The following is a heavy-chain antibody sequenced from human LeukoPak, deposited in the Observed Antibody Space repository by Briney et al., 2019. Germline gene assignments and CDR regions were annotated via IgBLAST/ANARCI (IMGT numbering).Heavy chain of an antibody. J-gene: IGHJ4*02. CDR1: GYTFTTYD. Sequence: ASVKVSCKASGYTFTTYDINWVRQATGQGLEWMGWMNPNSGNTGYAQKFQGRVTMTRNTSISTAYMELRSLRSDDTDVYYCARGRGALFDDWGQGTLVTVSS. CDR2: MNPNSGNT. D-gene: IGHD3-10*01. V-gene: IGHV1-8*01. CDR3: ARGRGALFDD.